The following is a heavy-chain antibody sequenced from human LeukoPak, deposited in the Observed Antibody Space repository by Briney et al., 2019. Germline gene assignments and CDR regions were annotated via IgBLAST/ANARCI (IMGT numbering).Heavy chain of an antibody. CDR3: AIDGPSVYFDY. Sequence: SETLSLTCTVSGGSISSYYWTWIRQPAGKGLEWIGRIYTSGSTNYNPSLKSRVTISLDTSKNHFSLKLDSVTAAGTAVYYCAIDGPSVYFDYWGQGTLVTVSS. CDR1: GGSISSYY. CDR2: IYTSGST. V-gene: IGHV4-4*07. J-gene: IGHJ4*02.